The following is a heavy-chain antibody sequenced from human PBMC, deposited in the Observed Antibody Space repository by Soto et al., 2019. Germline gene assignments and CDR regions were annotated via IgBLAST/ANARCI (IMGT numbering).Heavy chain of an antibody. D-gene: IGHD6-19*01. V-gene: IGHV3-23*01. CDR2: ISGSGGST. CDR1: GFTFSSYA. CDR3: AKAVRHSSCWFLGSYFDY. J-gene: IGHJ4*02. Sequence: EVQLLESGGGLVQPGGSLRLSCAASGFTFSSYAMSWVRQAPGKGLEWVSAISGSGGSTYYADSVKGRFTISRDNSKNTLYLQMNSLRAEDTAVYYCAKAVRHSSCWFLGSYFDYWGQGTLVTVSS.